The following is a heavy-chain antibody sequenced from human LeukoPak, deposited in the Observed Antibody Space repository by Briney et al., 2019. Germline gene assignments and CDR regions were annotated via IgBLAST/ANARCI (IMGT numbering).Heavy chain of an antibody. J-gene: IGHJ4*02. V-gene: IGHV3-64D*06. CDR1: GFTFSTYV. CDR2: ISSNRDNT. CDR3: VRGTGY. Sequence: GGSLRLSCSVSGFTFSTYVMHWVRQAPGKGLEYVSAISSNRDNTYYADSVKGRFTISRDNSKNTLYLQMSSLRADDSAVYYCVRGTGYWGQGTLVTVSS.